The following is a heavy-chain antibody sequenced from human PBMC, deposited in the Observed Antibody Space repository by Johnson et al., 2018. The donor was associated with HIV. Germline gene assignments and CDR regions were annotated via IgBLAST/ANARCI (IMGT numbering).Heavy chain of an antibody. Sequence: QVLLVESGGGVVQPGRSLRLSCAASGFTFSSYGMHWVRQAPGKGLEWVAFIRYDGSNKYYADSVKGRFTMSRYNAKKSLYLQMNSLRAEDTALYYCARVSPDRKGFWSGYGGESFDIWGQGTMVTVSS. D-gene: IGHD3-3*01. V-gene: IGHV3-33*01. CDR1: GFTFSSYG. CDR2: IRYDGSNK. CDR3: ARVSPDRKGFWSGYGGESFDI. J-gene: IGHJ3*02.